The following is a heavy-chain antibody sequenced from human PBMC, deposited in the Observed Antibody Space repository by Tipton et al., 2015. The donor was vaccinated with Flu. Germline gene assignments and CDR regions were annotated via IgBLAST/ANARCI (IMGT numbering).Heavy chain of an antibody. CDR2: IYSGEDT. J-gene: IGHJ4*02. V-gene: IGHV3-53*01. Sequence: SLRLSCVASGFTVRNNYMTWVRQAPGKGLEWISVIYSGEDTHSADSVKGRFTISRDNSKNTVYLLMNSLRVEDTAVYYCARDTGGYCSGSSCLPRFDYWGQGTLVTVSS. CDR1: GFTVRNNY. CDR3: ARDTGGYCSGSSCLPRFDY. D-gene: IGHD2-15*01.